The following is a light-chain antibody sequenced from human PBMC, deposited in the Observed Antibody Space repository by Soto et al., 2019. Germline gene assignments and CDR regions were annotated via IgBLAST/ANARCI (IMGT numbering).Light chain of an antibody. V-gene: IGLV2-14*01. CDR1: SSDVGGYNC. J-gene: IGLJ1*01. Sequence: QSVLAQPASVSGSPGQSITISCTGTSSDVGGYNCVSWYQQHPGKAPKLMIYDVSNRPSGVSNRFSGSKSGNTASLTISGLQAEDEADYYCSSYTSSSTYVFGTGTKATVL. CDR3: SSYTSSSTYV. CDR2: DVS.